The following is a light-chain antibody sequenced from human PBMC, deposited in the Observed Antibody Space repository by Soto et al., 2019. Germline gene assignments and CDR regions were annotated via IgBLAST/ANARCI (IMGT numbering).Light chain of an antibody. CDR2: DAS. J-gene: IGKJ5*01. V-gene: IGKV1-16*02. CDR1: HDIGRD. CDR3: QQYKAYPIT. Sequence: DLQMTQSPSSLSASVGDRVTITCRTSHDIGRDLAWLQQKPGKAPKSLIYDASTLQSGVPSKFSGSGFGTDFTLTISSLHPEDSATYFCQQYKAYPITFGQGTRLDIK.